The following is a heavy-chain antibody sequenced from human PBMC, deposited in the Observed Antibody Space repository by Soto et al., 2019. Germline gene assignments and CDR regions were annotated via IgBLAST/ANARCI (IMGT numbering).Heavy chain of an antibody. CDR3: AILRGCGRGNYGMDV. D-gene: IGHD2-21*01. Sequence: SETLSLTCTVSGGSISSYYWSWIRQPPGKGLEWIGYIYYSGSTNYNPSLKSRVTISVDTSKNQFSLKLSSVTAADTAMYYCAILRGCGRGNYGMDVWGQGTTVTVSS. CDR1: GGSISSYY. J-gene: IGHJ6*02. V-gene: IGHV4-59*01. CDR2: IYYSGST.